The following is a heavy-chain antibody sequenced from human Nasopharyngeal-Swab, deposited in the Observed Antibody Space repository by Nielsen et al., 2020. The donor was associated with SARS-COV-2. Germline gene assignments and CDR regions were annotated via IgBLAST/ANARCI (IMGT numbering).Heavy chain of an antibody. Sequence: GESLKISCAASGFTFSSYAMSWVRQAPGKGLEWVSVIYSGGSSTYYADSVKGRFTISRDNSKNTMYLQMNSLRAEDTAVYYCAKDREYYDFWSGYSPLPIFDYWGQGTLVNRLL. D-gene: IGHD3-3*01. CDR1: GFTFSSYA. V-gene: IGHV3-23*03. J-gene: IGHJ4*02. CDR2: IYSGGSST. CDR3: AKDREYYDFWSGYSPLPIFDY.